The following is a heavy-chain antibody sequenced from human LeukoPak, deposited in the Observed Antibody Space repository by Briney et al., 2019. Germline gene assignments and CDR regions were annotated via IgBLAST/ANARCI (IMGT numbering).Heavy chain of an antibody. CDR1: GFTFSSYS. D-gene: IGHD3-10*01. Sequence: PGGSLRLSCAASGFTFSSYSMNWVRQAPGKGLEWVSYISSSSSTIYYADSVKGRFTISRDNAKNSLYLQMNSLRVEDTAVYYCARVSSMLRGPLVIYYFDFWGQGTLVTVSS. CDR2: ISSSSSTI. CDR3: ARVSSMLRGPLVIYYFDF. V-gene: IGHV3-48*01. J-gene: IGHJ4*02.